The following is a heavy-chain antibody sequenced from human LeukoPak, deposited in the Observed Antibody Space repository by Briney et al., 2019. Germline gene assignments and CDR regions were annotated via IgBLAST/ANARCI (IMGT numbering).Heavy chain of an antibody. J-gene: IGHJ6*03. Sequence: PGGSLRLSCAASGFTFSSYTMKWVRQAPGKGLEWVSSISSSSSYIYYADSVKGRFTISRDNAKNSLFLQMNSLRAEDTAVYYCARVDYDILTGYYAHYYYYYMDVWGKGTTVTISS. CDR2: ISSSSSYI. CDR3: ARVDYDILTGYYAHYYYYYMDV. D-gene: IGHD3-9*01. V-gene: IGHV3-21*01. CDR1: GFTFSSYT.